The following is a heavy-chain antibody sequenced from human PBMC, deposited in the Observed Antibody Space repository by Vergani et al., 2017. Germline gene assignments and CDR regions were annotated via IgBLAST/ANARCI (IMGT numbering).Heavy chain of an antibody. CDR3: ARDARVPRGYFDY. CDR1: GGSISSGGYT. D-gene: IGHD4/OR15-4a*01. CDR2: IYHSGST. J-gene: IGHJ4*02. V-gene: IGHV4-30-2*01. Sequence: QLQLQESGSGLVKPSQTLSLTCAVSGGSISSGGYTWSWIRQPPGKGLEWIGYIYHSGSTYYNPSLKSRVTISVDRSKNQFSLKLSSVTAADTAVYYCARDARVPRGYFDYWGQGTLVTVSS.